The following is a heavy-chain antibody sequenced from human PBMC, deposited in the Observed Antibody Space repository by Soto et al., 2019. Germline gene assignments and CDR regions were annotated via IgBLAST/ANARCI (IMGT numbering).Heavy chain of an antibody. Sequence: QVQLVESGGGLVKPGGSLRLSCAASGFTFSDYYMSWIRQAPGKGLEWVSYISSSGSTIYYADSVKGRFTISRDNAKNSLYLQMNSLRAEDTAVYYCVQMEADYVWGSLGTILPGYYYYGMDVWGQGTTVTVSS. CDR1: GFTFSDYY. D-gene: IGHD3-16*01. CDR2: ISSSGSTI. CDR3: VQMEADYVWGSLGTILPGYYYYGMDV. J-gene: IGHJ6*02. V-gene: IGHV3-11*01.